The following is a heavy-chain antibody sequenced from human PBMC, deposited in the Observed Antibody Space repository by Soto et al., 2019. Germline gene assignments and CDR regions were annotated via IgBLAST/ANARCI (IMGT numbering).Heavy chain of an antibody. J-gene: IGHJ5*02. Sequence: SETLSLTCAVSGGSISSGGYSWSWIRQTPGKGLEWIGYISESGSTNYNKSLKSRVTISLDRSQNNFSLRMTSVTAADTATYYCARELRARFDPWGQGTLVTVSS. CDR3: ARELRARFDP. V-gene: IGHV4-30-2*01. CDR2: ISESGST. CDR1: GGSISSGGYS. D-gene: IGHD3-3*01.